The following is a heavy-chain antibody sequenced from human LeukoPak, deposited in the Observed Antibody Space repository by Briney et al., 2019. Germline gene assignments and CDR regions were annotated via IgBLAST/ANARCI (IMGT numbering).Heavy chain of an antibody. Sequence: PSETLSLTCAVYGGSFSGYYWSWIRQPPGKGLEWIGEINHSGSTNYNPSLKSRVTISVDTSKNQFSLKLRSVTAADTAVYYCAGPSEDFQHWGQGTLVTVSS. J-gene: IGHJ1*01. V-gene: IGHV4-34*01. CDR3: AGPSEDFQH. D-gene: IGHD6-6*01. CDR2: INHSGST. CDR1: GGSFSGYY.